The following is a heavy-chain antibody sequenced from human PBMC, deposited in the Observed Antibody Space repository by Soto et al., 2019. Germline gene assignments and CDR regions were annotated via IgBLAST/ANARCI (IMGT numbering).Heavy chain of an antibody. Sequence: QITLKESGPTLVKPTQTLTLTCTFSGFSLSTSGVGVGWIRQPPGKALERLALIYWDDDKRYSPSLKSRLTITKDTSKNQVVLTMTNMDPVDTATYYCAHSGDGYTEDWYFDLWGRGTLVTVSS. CDR2: IYWDDDK. V-gene: IGHV2-5*02. CDR1: GFSLSTSGVG. D-gene: IGHD5-12*01. J-gene: IGHJ2*01. CDR3: AHSGDGYTEDWYFDL.